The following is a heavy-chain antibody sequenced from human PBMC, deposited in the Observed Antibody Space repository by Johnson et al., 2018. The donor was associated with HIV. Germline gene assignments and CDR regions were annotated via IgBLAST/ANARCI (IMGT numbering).Heavy chain of an antibody. J-gene: IGHJ3*02. V-gene: IGHV3-11*04. CDR1: GFVFSDYY. D-gene: IGHD3-3*01. CDR3: ARGYTIGAFDI. CDR2: ISTGGTTI. Sequence: QVQLVESGGGLVKPGGSLRLSCAASGFVFSDYYMTWIRQAPGKGLEWVSYISTGGTTIYYADSVKGRFTISRDNSKNTLYLQMNSLRAEDTAVYYCARGYTIGAFDIWGQGTMVTVSS.